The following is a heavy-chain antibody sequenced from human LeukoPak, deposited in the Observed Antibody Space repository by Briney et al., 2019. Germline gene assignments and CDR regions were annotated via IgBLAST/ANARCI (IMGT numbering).Heavy chain of an antibody. J-gene: IGHJ4*02. Sequence: GGSLRLSCAASGFTFSSYSMNWVRQAPGKGLEWVSSISSSSSYIYYADSVKGRFTISRDNAKNSLYLQMNSLRAEDTAVYYCASIEYSGYDPPCDYWGQGTLVTVSS. CDR2: ISSSSSYI. CDR1: GFTFSSYS. V-gene: IGHV3-21*01. CDR3: ASIEYSGYDPPCDY. D-gene: IGHD5-12*01.